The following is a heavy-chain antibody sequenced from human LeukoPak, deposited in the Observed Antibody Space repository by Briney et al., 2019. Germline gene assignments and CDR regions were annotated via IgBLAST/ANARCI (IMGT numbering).Heavy chain of an antibody. V-gene: IGHV3-23*01. CDR2: ISGSGGST. Sequence: GGSLRLSCAASGFTFSSYAMSWVRQAPGKGLEWVSAISGSGGSTYYADSVKGRFTISRDNAKNSLYLQMNSLRAEDTAVYYCARFSGRAFDIWGQGTMVTVSS. D-gene: IGHD3-3*01. CDR3: ARFSGRAFDI. J-gene: IGHJ3*02. CDR1: GFTFSSYA.